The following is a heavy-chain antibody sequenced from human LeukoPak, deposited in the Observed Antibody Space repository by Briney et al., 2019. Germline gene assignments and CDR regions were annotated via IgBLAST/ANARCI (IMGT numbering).Heavy chain of an antibody. Sequence: ASETLSLTCAVSGGAITTTNWWSWVRHPPGKGREWIGEVHLSGATNYNPSLESRVSMSIDKSKNHLSLEVTSVTAADTAIYYCTRESGAFSPFGFWGQGTLLTVSS. CDR3: TRESGAFSPFGF. CDR2: VHLSGAT. V-gene: IGHV4-4*02. D-gene: IGHD1-26*01. J-gene: IGHJ4*02. CDR1: GGAITTTNW.